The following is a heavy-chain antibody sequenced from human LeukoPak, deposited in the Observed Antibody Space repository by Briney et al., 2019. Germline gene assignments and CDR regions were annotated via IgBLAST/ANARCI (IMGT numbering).Heavy chain of an antibody. J-gene: IGHJ5*02. CDR1: GFIFSNYW. CDR3: ARDMIILQS. CDR2: IKQDGSEK. V-gene: IGHV3-7*04. Sequence: GGPLRLSCSASGFIFSNYWMTWVRQAPGKGLEWVANIKQDGSEKYYVDSVKGRFTISRDNAKKSLHLQMNSLRAEDTAVYFCARDMIILQSWGQGTLVTVSS. D-gene: IGHD3-16*01.